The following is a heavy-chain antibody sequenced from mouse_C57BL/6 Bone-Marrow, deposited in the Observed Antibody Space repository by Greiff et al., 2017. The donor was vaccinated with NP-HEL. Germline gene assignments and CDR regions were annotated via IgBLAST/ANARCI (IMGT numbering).Heavy chain of an antibody. CDR1: GYTFTTYP. Sequence: QVQLKQSGAELVKPGASVKMSCKASGYTFTTYPIEWVKQNHGKSLEWIGNFHPYNDDTEYNEKFKNKATLTVEKSSSTVYLELSRLTSDDSSVDYCARGGNYWYYFAYWGQGTTLTVSS. CDR2: FHPYNDDT. CDR3: ARGGNYWYYFAY. D-gene: IGHD2-1*01. V-gene: IGHV1-47*01. J-gene: IGHJ2*01.